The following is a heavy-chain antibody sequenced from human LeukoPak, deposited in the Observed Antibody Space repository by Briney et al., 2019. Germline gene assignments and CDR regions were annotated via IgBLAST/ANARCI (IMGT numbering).Heavy chain of an antibody. V-gene: IGHV3-74*01. CDR3: ARETHSSSDGVVPWFDP. CDR1: GLTFSSHW. D-gene: IGHD6-6*01. Sequence: GGSLRLSCAASGLTFSSHWMHWVRQAPGKGLVWVSRITNDGSSTTYADSVKGRFTISRDNAKNMLYLQVNSLRAEDTAVYYCARETHSSSDGVVPWFDPWGQGTLVTVSS. J-gene: IGHJ5*02. CDR2: ITNDGSST.